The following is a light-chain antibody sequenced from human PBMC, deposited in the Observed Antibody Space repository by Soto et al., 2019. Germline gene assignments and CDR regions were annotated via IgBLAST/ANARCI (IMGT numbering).Light chain of an antibody. CDR1: SSDVGGYNY. Sequence: QSVPSHPASVCWSPGHSITISCTGTSSDVGGYNYVSWYQQHPGKAPKLMIYVVSNRPSGVSNRFSGSKSGDTASLTISGLQAEEEADYYCSSYTSSTNIVFGTGTKVTVL. V-gene: IGLV2-14*01. J-gene: IGLJ1*01. CDR3: SSYTSSTNIV. CDR2: VVS.